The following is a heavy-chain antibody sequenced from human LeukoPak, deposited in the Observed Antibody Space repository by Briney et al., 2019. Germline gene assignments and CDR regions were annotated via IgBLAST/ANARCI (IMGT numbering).Heavy chain of an antibody. D-gene: IGHD2-21*01. V-gene: IGHV4-59*01. CDR1: GGSISRNY. CDR2: IYYSGST. Sequence: SETLSLTCTVSGGSISRNYWSWIRQSPGRGLEWIGYIYYSGSTHYNPSLKSRVAMSIDTSKNKFSLKLSSATAADTAIYYCATTYSRSGDDWFDPWGQGILVTVSS. CDR3: ATTYSRSGDDWFDP. J-gene: IGHJ5*02.